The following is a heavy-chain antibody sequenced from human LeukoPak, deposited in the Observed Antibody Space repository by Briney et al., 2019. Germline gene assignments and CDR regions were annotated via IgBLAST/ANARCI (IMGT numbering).Heavy chain of an antibody. CDR2: ILYDGSKK. D-gene: IGHD3-9*01. Sequence: PGGSLRLSCAASGFPFTNYNMHWVRQTPGKGLQWVAAILYDGSKKYYADSVKGRFSVYRDNSDYTLYLQMNNLKTDDTALYSCANFDGDSQAFHIWGLGTMVAVSS. CDR1: GFPFTNYN. CDR3: ANFDGDSQAFHI. J-gene: IGHJ3*02. V-gene: IGHV3-30*18.